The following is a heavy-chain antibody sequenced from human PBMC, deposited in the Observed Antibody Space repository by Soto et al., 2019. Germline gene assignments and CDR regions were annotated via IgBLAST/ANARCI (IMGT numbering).Heavy chain of an antibody. D-gene: IGHD3-10*01. CDR2: IYYSGST. V-gene: IGHV4-61*01. CDR3: ARGARALYYFDY. Sequence: SETLSLTCTVSGCSVSSGSYYWSWSRQPPGKGLEWIGYIYYSGSTNYNPSLKSRVTISVDTSKNQFSLKLSSVTAADTAVYPRARGARALYYFDYWGQGTLVTVYS. CDR1: GCSVSSGSYY. J-gene: IGHJ4*02.